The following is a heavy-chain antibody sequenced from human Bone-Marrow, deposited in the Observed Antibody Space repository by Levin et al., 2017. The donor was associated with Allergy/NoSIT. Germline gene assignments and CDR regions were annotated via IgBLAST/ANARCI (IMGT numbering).Heavy chain of an antibody. J-gene: IGHJ4*02. CDR1: GFTFASYT. CDR2: ITGSSNFL. V-gene: IGHV3-21*01. D-gene: IGHD3-9*01. CDR3: ARGGYDILTGYFIDY. Sequence: GGSLRLSCATSGFTFASYTMTWVRQAPGKGLEWVSSITGSSNFLYYADSVKGRFTISRDNAKNSLYLQLNSLRAADTATYSCARGGYDILTGYFIDYWGQGTLVTVSS.